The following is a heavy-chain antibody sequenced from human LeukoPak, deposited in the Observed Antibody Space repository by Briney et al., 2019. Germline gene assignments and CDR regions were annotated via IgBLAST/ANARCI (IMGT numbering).Heavy chain of an antibody. V-gene: IGHV3-15*01. Sequence: GGSLRLSCVDSGFTFTNAWMSWVRQAPGKGLEWIGRIKSKTDGETTNYAEPVRGRFTISRDDSKSAVYLQMNSLKIEGTAVYYCTTDLGTYYHGSQRLIPIDYWGQGTLVTVSS. CDR3: TTDLGTYYHGSQRLIPIDY. J-gene: IGHJ4*02. CDR1: GFTFTNAW. D-gene: IGHD3-10*01. CDR2: IKSKTDGETT.